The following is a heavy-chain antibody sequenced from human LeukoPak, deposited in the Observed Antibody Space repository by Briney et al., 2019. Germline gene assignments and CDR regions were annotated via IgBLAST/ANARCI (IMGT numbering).Heavy chain of an antibody. J-gene: IGHJ4*02. V-gene: IGHV3-64D*06. CDR3: VPKGTEGY. Sequence: GGSLRLSCSASGFTFSAYAMHWVRQAPGKRLGYVSAISPDGTSTYYADSVRGRFSISRGNSKNTLYLQMSSLRAEDAAVYYCVPKGTEGYWGQGTLVPVSS. CDR2: ISPDGTST. CDR1: GFTFSAYA.